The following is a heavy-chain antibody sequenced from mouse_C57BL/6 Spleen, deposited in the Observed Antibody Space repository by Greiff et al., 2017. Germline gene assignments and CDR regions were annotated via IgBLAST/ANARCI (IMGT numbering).Heavy chain of an antibody. J-gene: IGHJ2*01. CDR2: IDPSDSYT. Sequence: QVQLQQPGAELVMPGASVKLSCKASGYTFTSYWMHWVKQRPGQGLEWIGEIDPSDSYTNYTQKFKGKSTLTVDKSSSTAYMQLSSRTSEDSAVYYCARRTGSSYCDYGGQGTTLTVSS. V-gene: IGHV1-69*01. CDR3: ARRTGSSYCDY. D-gene: IGHD1-1*01. CDR1: GYTFTSYW.